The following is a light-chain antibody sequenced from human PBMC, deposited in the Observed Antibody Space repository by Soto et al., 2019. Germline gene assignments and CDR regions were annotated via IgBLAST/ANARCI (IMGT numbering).Light chain of an antibody. V-gene: IGKV3-15*01. CDR1: QSVSRN. CDR2: AAS. Sequence: ELVRTKSPATLSVTPGERATLSCRASQSVSRNLAWYQQKPGQAPRLLIYAASTRATGIPARFSGSGSGTEFTLTISSLQSEDFAVYYCQQYNNWPYTFGQGTKLEIK. J-gene: IGKJ2*01. CDR3: QQYNNWPYT.